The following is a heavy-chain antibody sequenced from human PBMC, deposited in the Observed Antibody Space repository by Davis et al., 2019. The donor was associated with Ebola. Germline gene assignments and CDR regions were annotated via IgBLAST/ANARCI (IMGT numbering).Heavy chain of an antibody. CDR2: IKQDGSEK. CDR3: ARGVDRAFDI. V-gene: IGHV3-7*03. J-gene: IGHJ3*02. CDR1: GLTFSSYW. Sequence: GESLKISCAASGLTFSSYWMIWVRQAPGKGLEWAANIKQDGSEKYYVDSVKGRFTISRDNAKNSLYLQMNSLRAEDTAVYYCARGVDRAFDIWGQGTMVTVSS.